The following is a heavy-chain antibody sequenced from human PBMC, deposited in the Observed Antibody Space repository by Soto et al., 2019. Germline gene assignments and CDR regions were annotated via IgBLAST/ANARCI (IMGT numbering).Heavy chain of an antibody. CDR2: ISSSSSTI. CDR3: ARVMYYYDSSGYPY. Sequence: PGGSLRLSCAASGFTFSSYSMNWVRQAPGKGLEWVSYISSSSSTIYYADSVKGRFTISRDNAKNSLYLQMNSLRAEDTAVYYCARVMYYYDSSGYPYWGQGTLVTVSS. V-gene: IGHV3-48*01. J-gene: IGHJ4*02. D-gene: IGHD3-22*01. CDR1: GFTFSSYS.